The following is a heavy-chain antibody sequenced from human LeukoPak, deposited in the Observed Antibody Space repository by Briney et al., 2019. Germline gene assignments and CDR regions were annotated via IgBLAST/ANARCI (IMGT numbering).Heavy chain of an antibody. CDR3: AREQSPVRDIVVVVPATQYGMDV. D-gene: IGHD2-15*01. Sequence: ASVKVSCKASGGTFSSYAISWVRQAPGQGLEWMGGIIPIFGTANYAQKFQGRVTITADESTSTAYMELSSLRSEDTAVYYCAREQSPVRDIVVVVPATQYGMDVWGQGTTVTVSS. CDR1: GGTFSSYA. V-gene: IGHV1-69*13. J-gene: IGHJ6*02. CDR2: IIPIFGTA.